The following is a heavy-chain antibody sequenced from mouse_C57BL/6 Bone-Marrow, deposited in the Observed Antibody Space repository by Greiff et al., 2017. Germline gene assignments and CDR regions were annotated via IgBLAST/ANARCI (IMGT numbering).Heavy chain of an antibody. J-gene: IGHJ3*01. CDR2: IDPSDSET. Sequence: QVQLQQPGAELVRPGSSVKLSCKASGYTFTSYWMHWVKQRPIQGLEWIGNIDPSDSETHYNQKFKDKATLTVDKSSSTAYMQLSSLTSVDSAVYYCARSSYYGSSWFAYWGQGTLVTVSA. CDR1: GYTFTSYW. CDR3: ARSSYYGSSWFAY. V-gene: IGHV1-52*01. D-gene: IGHD1-1*01.